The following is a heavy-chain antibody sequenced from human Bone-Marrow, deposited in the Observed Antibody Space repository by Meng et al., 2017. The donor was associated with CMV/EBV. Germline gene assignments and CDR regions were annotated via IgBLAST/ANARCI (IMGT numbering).Heavy chain of an antibody. D-gene: IGHD3-3*01. J-gene: IGHJ6*02. Sequence: ASVKVSCKASGYTFTGYYMHWVRQAPGQGLEWMGWINPNSGGTNYAQKFQGRVTMTRDTSSSTAYMELSRLRSDDTAVYYCARGRGGPIFGGEGSYYYYYGMDVWGQGTTVTVSS. V-gene: IGHV1-2*02. CDR3: ARGRGGPIFGGEGSYYYYYGMDV. CDR2: INPNSGGT. CDR1: GYTFTGYY.